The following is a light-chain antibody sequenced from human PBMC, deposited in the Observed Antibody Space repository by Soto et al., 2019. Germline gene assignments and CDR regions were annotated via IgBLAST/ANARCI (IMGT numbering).Light chain of an antibody. CDR2: CAS. Sequence: DIVMTHSPAFLAESLGQRATITCKSIQNVLYRSSNKSDLAWYQQRPGQPPRLLVYCASTLESGVPERLIGSGSATDFTLTISSLQAGDGAIYQCQQYYDTPYTVGRGTNL. V-gene: IGKV4-1*01. CDR3: QQYYDTPYT. CDR1: QNVLYRSSNKSD. J-gene: IGKJ2*01.